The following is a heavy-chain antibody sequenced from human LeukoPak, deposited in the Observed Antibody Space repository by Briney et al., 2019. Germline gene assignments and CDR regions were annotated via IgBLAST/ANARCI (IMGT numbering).Heavy chain of an antibody. V-gene: IGHV4-34*09. D-gene: IGHD2-15*01. CDR1: GGSFSGYY. CDR2: INHSGST. J-gene: IGHJ6*02. CDR3: ARGSSVGYYYYYGMDV. Sequence: SETLSLTCAVYGGSFSGYYWSWIRQPPGKGLEWIGEINHSGSTNYNPCLRSRASISADTPKSQFSLKLSSTTAADTAVYYCARGSSVGYYYYYGMDVWGRGTTVTVSS.